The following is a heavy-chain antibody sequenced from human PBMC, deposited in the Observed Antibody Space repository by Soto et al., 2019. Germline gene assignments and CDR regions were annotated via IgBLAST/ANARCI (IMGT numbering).Heavy chain of an antibody. J-gene: IGHJ6*02. CDR3: AKVDVEMATILVYYGMDV. V-gene: IGHV3-30*18. CDR1: GFSLSNYG. CDR2: ITYDGSSE. D-gene: IGHD5-12*01. Sequence: QVQLVESGGGVVQPGRSLRLSCAASGFSLSNYGMHWVRQAPGKGLEWVSAITYDGSSEYYADSVKGRFTISRDNSKNTVYLQMNSLRPDDTAVYYCAKVDVEMATILVYYGMDVRGQGTTVTVSS.